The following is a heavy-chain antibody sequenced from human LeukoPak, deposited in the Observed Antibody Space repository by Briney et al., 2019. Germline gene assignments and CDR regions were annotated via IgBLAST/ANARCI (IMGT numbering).Heavy chain of an antibody. CDR1: GYTFTGYY. J-gene: IGHJ4*02. CDR2: INPNSGGT. V-gene: IGHV1-2*02. CDR3: APIPSGAPVAGTSTVDY. Sequence: ASVKVSCKASGYTFTGYYMHWVRQAPGQGLEWMGWINPNSGGTNYAQKFQGRVTMTRDTSISTAYMEPSRLRSDDTAVYYCAPIPSGAPVAGTSTVDYWGQGTLVTVSS. D-gene: IGHD6-19*01.